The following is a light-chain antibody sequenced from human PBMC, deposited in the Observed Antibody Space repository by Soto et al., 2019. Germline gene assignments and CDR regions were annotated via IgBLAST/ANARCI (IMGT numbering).Light chain of an antibody. CDR1: QTILRY. Sequence: DIQMTQSPSSLSASVGDRVTITCRASQTILRYLNWYQQKPGRAPNLLIYAASNLQSGVPSRFSGSGSGTDFTLTISSLQPEDFAVYYCQQDYNLPRKTFGQGTKVEIK. V-gene: IGKV1-39*01. CDR3: QQDYNLPRKT. CDR2: AAS. J-gene: IGKJ1*01.